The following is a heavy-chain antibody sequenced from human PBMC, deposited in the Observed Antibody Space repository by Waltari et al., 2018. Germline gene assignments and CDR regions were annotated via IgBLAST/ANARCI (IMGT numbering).Heavy chain of an antibody. V-gene: IGHV4-59*01. Sequence: QVQLQESGPGLVKPSETLSLTCTVSGGSISSYYWSWIRQPPGQGLEWIGYIYYSGSTNYNPSLKSRVTISVDTSKNQFSLKLSSVTAADTAVYYCARSRPNIVVVPAAHWYFDLWGRGTLVTVSS. CDR2: IYYSGST. CDR3: ARSRPNIVVVPAAHWYFDL. CDR1: GGSISSYY. J-gene: IGHJ2*01. D-gene: IGHD2-2*01.